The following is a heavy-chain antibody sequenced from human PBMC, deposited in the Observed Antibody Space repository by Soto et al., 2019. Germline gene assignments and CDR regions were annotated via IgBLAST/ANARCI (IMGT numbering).Heavy chain of an antibody. D-gene: IGHD3-10*01. V-gene: IGHV3-74*01. CDR3: TRGPRPISTGTGAY. J-gene: IGHJ4*02. CDR2: IYNDGTYS. CDR1: GFIFKMYW. Sequence: PGGSLRLSCAASGFIFKMYWMHWVRQSPGKGLVWISRIYNDGTYSDYADSVRGRFTISRDNVNDTLYLQMNNLRAEDSGLYYCTRGPRPISTGTGAYSGPGTHATVSS.